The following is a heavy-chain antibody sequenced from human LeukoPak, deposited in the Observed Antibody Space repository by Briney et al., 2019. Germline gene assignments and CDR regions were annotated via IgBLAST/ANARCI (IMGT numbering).Heavy chain of an antibody. J-gene: IGHJ3*02. Sequence: PGGSLRLSCAASGFTFDDYAMHWVRQAPGKGLEWVSGISWNSGSIGYADSVKGRFTISRDNAKNSLYLQMNSLRAEDTAVYYCARVAAVFRGAFDIWGQGTMVTVSS. CDR1: GFTFDDYA. CDR2: ISWNSGSI. CDR3: ARVAAVFRGAFDI. D-gene: IGHD2-21*01. V-gene: IGHV3-9*01.